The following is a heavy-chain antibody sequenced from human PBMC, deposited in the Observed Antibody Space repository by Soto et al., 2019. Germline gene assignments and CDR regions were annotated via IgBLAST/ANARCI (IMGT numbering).Heavy chain of an antibody. CDR3: ARDFGGSSWYLGYYYYGMDV. J-gene: IGHJ6*02. Sequence: PGGSLRLSCAASGFTFSSYWMHWVRHAPGKGLVWVSRINSDGSSTSYADSVKGRFTISRDNAKNALYLQMNSLRAEDTAVYYCARDFGGSSWYLGYYYYGMDVWGQGTTVTVSS. V-gene: IGHV3-74*01. CDR1: GFTFSSYW. D-gene: IGHD6-13*01. CDR2: INSDGSST.